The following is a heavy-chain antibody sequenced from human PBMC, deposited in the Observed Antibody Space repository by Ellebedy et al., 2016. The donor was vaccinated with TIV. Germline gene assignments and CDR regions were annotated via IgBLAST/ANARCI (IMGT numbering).Heavy chain of an antibody. V-gene: IGHV3-23*01. CDR2: ISGSGGST. Sequence: GESLKISCAASGFTFSSYAMSWVRQAPGKGLEWVSAISGSGGSTYYADSVKGRFTISRDNSKNTLYLQMNSLRAEDTAVYYCARAPTGTTGGIFDYWGQGTLVTVSS. CDR3: ARAPTGTTGGIFDY. CDR1: GFTFSSYA. D-gene: IGHD1-7*01. J-gene: IGHJ4*02.